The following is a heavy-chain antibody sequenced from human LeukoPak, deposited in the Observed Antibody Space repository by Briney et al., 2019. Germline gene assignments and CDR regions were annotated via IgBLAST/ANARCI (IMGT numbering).Heavy chain of an antibody. CDR1: GFTFSSYA. Sequence: SGGSLRLSCAASGFTFSSYAMSWVRQAPGKGLEWVSAISGSGGSTYYADSVKGRFTISRDNSKNTLYLQMNSLRAEDTAVYYCAKRVAAAGNYYYYGMDVWGQGTTVTVS. J-gene: IGHJ6*02. CDR2: ISGSGGST. CDR3: AKRVAAAGNYYYYGMDV. V-gene: IGHV3-23*01. D-gene: IGHD6-13*01.